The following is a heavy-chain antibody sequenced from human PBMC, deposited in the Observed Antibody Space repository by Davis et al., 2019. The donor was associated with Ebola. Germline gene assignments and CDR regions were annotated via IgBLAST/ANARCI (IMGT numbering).Heavy chain of an antibody. D-gene: IGHD2-2*01. CDR3: ARNSGGYCSSTSCYHPWLYNWFDH. V-gene: IGHV1-3*01. CDR1: GYIFPCYA. J-gene: IGHJ5*02. Sequence: ASSVKVSCKASGYIFPCYAIHWLRPAPGQRLEWMGWINDGDGKIIYSENFQGRVTNTRDTSASTAYMERSSLRSEDTAVYYCARNSGGYCSSTSCYHPWLYNWFDHWGQGTLVTVSS. CDR2: INDGDGKI.